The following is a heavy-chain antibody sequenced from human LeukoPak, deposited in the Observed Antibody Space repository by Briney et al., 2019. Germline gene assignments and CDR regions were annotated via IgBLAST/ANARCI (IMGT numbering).Heavy chain of an antibody. Sequence: GESLKISCKGSGYSFTSYWIGWVRQMPGKGLEWMGIIYPGDSDTRYSPSFQGQVTISADKSISTAYLQWSSLKASDTAMYYCASRIAVAGSYNWAFDYWGQGTPVTVSS. D-gene: IGHD6-19*01. CDR3: ASRIAVAGSYNWAFDY. CDR1: GYSFTSYW. J-gene: IGHJ4*02. CDR2: IYPGDSDT. V-gene: IGHV5-51*01.